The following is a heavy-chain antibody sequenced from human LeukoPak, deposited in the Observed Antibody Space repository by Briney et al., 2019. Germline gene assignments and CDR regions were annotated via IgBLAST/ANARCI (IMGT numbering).Heavy chain of an antibody. CDR2: IGPSGGSI. CDR3: VRHSRVVAFDY. V-gene: IGHV3-21*04. CDR1: RFTFSSYS. D-gene: IGHD2-15*01. Sequence: GGSLRLSCATHRFTFSSYSMNWVRQAPGKGLEWVSSIGPSGGSIFYADSVKGRFSISRDNAKNSLYLQMNSLRADDTAVYYCVRHSRVVAFDYWGQGNLVTVSS. J-gene: IGHJ4*02.